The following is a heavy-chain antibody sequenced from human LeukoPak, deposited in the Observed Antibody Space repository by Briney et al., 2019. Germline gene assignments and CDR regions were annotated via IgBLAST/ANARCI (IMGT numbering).Heavy chain of an antibody. CDR1: GFTFSSYG. Sequence: GGSLRLSCAASGFTFSSYGMHWVRQAPGKGLEWVAFIRYDGSNKYYADSVKGRFTISRDNSKNTLYLQMNSLRAEDTAVYYCAKDHLSGLLRFGELLSHADYWGQGTLVTVSS. CDR2: IRYDGSNK. J-gene: IGHJ4*02. CDR3: AKDHLSGLLRFGELLSHADY. V-gene: IGHV3-30*02. D-gene: IGHD3-10*01.